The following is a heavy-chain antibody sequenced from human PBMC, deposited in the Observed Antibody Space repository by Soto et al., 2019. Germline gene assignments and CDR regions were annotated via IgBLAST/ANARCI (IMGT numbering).Heavy chain of an antibody. D-gene: IGHD6-13*01. J-gene: IGHJ6*02. CDR1: GFTFSSYA. CDR2: VSDNGGRT. V-gene: IGHV3-23*01. Sequence: GGSLRLSCAGSGFTFSSYAMTWVRQAPGKGLEWVARVSDNGGRTYYADSVKGRFTISRDNSKNTLYLQMNSLRAEDTAVYYCAQDSQSVLMSAGRVYGMHFSGQGTTLTVS. CDR3: AQDSQSVLMSAGRVYGMHF.